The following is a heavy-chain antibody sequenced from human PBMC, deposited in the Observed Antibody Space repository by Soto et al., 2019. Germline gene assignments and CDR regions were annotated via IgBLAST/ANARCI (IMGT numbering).Heavy chain of an antibody. CDR3: ARGGCGGDCYSPNYYYGMDV. V-gene: IGHV4-59*01. CDR1: IGSIISYY. J-gene: IGHJ6*02. D-gene: IGHD2-21*02. Sequence: SETLSLTCTFSIGSIISYYGGWIRQPPGKGREWIGYIFYTGSTNYNPSLKSRVTISVDTSKNQFSLKLSSVTAADTAVYYCARGGCGGDCYSPNYYYGMDVWGQGTTVTVSS. CDR2: IFYTGST.